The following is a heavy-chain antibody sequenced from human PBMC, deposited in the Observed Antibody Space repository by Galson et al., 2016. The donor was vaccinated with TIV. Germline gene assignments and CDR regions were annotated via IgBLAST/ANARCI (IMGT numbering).Heavy chain of an antibody. Sequence: SVKVSCKASGYTFTNYGINWVRQAPGQGLEWMGWISGYNGNTKYAQMFQGRVSMTTDTSTSTAYLELRSLRSDDTAVYYCAIDRPHILTGSDVDYWGQGTLVTVAS. CDR1: GYTFTNYG. CDR2: ISGYNGNT. J-gene: IGHJ4*02. D-gene: IGHD3-9*01. V-gene: IGHV1-18*01. CDR3: AIDRPHILTGSDVDY.